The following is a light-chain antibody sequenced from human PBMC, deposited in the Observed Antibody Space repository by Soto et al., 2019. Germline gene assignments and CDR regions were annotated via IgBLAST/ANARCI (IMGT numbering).Light chain of an antibody. CDR2: LVS. CDR1: QSLLHSSGYNY. J-gene: IGKJ4*01. CDR3: QQYDNLPPLT. V-gene: IGKV2-28*01. Sequence: EIVLTQSPLSLPVTPGEPASISCRSSQSLLHSSGYNYVDWYLQKPGQSPQLLIYLVSNRASGVPERFSGSESGTDFTFTISSLQPEDIATYFCQQYDNLPPLTFGGGTKVDNK.